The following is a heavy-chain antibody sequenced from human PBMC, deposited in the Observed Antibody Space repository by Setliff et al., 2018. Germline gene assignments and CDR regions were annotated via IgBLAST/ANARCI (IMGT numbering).Heavy chain of an antibody. V-gene: IGHV7-4-1*02. Sequence: ASVKVSCKVSGYTFTVYTMNWVRQAPGQGLEWVGWINTYTGSPTYAQGLTGRFVFSLDTSVSTAYLQISSLKAEDTAVYYCARDNRGYAWDYYYYMDVWGKGTTVTGSS. CDR2: INTYTGSP. CDR1: GYTFTVYT. CDR3: ARDNRGYAWDYYYYMDV. J-gene: IGHJ6*03. D-gene: IGHD2-15*01.